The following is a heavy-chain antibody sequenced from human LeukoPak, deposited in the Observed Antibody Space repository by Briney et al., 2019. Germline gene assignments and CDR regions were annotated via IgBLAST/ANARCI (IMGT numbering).Heavy chain of an antibody. Sequence: SETLSLTCSVSGVSTTSSYWSWIRQPPGKRLEWIGFIHHNGNTNYNPSLKSRVTMSVDTSKNQFSLQMRSVTAADTAVYYCARGYYDSSGYSNAFDIWGQGTMVAV. CDR3: ARGYYDSSGYSNAFDI. D-gene: IGHD3-22*01. J-gene: IGHJ3*02. V-gene: IGHV4-59*01. CDR1: GVSTTSSY. CDR2: IHHNGNT.